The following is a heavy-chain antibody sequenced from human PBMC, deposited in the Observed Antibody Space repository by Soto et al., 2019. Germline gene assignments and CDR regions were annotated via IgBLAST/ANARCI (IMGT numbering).Heavy chain of an antibody. J-gene: IGHJ6*02. CDR2: INPTSGGT. D-gene: IGHD6-13*01. Sequence: ASVKVSCKASGYTFTGCYMHWVRQAPGKWLEWMGWINPTSGGTNYAQKFQGRVTMTRDTSISTAYMGLSRLRSDDTAVYYCARAGIAAAGSGVFAMDVWGQGTTVTVSS. V-gene: IGHV1-2*02. CDR1: GYTFTGCY. CDR3: ARAGIAAAGSGVFAMDV.